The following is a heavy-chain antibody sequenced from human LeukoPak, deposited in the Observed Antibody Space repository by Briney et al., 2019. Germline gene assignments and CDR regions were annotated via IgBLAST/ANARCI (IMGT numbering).Heavy chain of an antibody. D-gene: IGHD3-9*01. J-gene: IGHJ6*03. CDR2: IYYSVST. CDR3: AGVTDYDILTGYYNYYYYMDV. CDR1: GGSISSSSYY. Sequence: SETLSLTCTVSGGSISSSSYYWGWIRQPPGKGLEWIGSIYYSVSTYYNPSLKSRVTISVDTSKNQFSLKLSSVTAADTAVYYCAGVTDYDILTGYYNYYYYMDVWGKGTTVTVSS. V-gene: IGHV4-39*07.